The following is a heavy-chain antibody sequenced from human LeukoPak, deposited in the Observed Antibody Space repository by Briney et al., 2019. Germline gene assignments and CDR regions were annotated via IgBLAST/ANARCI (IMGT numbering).Heavy chain of an antibody. V-gene: IGHV3-23*01. J-gene: IGHJ4*02. CDR3: ARDTDRYYFDY. Sequence: GGSLRLSCEGSGFTFSSYDLNWVRQAPGKGLEWVSGISKGGGLNTYYADSVHGRVTISRDNAKNTLYLQMNSLRAEDTAVYYCARDTDRYYFDYWGQGTLVTVSS. CDR1: GFTFSSYD. CDR2: ISKGGGLNT.